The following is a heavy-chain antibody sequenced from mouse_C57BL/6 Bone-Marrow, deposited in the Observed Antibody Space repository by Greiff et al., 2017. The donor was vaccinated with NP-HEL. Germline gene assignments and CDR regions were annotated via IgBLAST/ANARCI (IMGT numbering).Heavy chain of an antibody. V-gene: IGHV1-74*01. CDR1: GYTFTSYC. J-gene: IGHJ3*01. CDR2: IHPSDGDT. CDR3: AIEGLRQFAY. Sequence: QVQLQQPGAELVKPGASVKVSCKASGYTFTSYCMHWVKQRPGQGLEWIGRIHPSDGDTNYNQKFKGKATLTVDKSSSTAYMQLSNLTSEDSAVYDCAIEGLRQFAYWGQGTLVTVSA.